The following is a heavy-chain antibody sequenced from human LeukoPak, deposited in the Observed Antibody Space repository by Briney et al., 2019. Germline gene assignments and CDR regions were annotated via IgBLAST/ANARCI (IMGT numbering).Heavy chain of an antibody. CDR1: GDSISRSTYY. CDR3: ARSSGTGTFSY. J-gene: IGHJ4*02. Sequence: SSETLSLTCTVSGDSISRSTYYWAWIRQPPGKGLEWIGSVYYGRSPYYNPSLESRATISVDTSKNHFSLKMSSVTAADTAVYYCARSSGTGTFSYWGQGTLVTVSS. CDR2: VYYGRSP. D-gene: IGHD6-25*01. V-gene: IGHV4-39*02.